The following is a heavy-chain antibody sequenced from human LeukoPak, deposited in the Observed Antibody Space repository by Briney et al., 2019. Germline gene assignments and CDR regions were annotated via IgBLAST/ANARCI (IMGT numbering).Heavy chain of an antibody. CDR1: GFTFSSDS. V-gene: IGHV3-48*02. D-gene: IGHD2-2*01. CDR2: ISTSGSTV. Sequence: GGSLRLSCAASGFTFSSDSMHWVRQAPGKGLEWLSYISTSGSTVYYAESVKGRFTISRDNAKNSLYLQMNSLRDEDTAVYYCARGRTFMPYFDYWAREPWSPSP. CDR3: ARGRTFMPYFDY. J-gene: IGHJ4*02.